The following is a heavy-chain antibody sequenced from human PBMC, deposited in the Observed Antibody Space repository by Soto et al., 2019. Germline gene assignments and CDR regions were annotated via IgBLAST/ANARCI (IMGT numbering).Heavy chain of an antibody. D-gene: IGHD1-1*01. V-gene: IGHV1-69*10. CDR3: AIYRYNWNDAPYNWFDP. CDR1: GGTFSSYA. Sequence: GASVKVSCKASGGTFSSYAISWVRQAPGQGLEWMGGIIPILGTANYAQKFQGRVTITADKSTSTAYMELSSLRSEDTAVYYCAIYRYNWNDAPYNWFDPWGQGTLVTVSS. CDR2: IIPILGTA. J-gene: IGHJ5*02.